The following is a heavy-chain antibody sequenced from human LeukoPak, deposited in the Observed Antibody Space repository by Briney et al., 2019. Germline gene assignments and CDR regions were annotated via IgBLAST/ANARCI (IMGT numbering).Heavy chain of an antibody. CDR2: INHSGST. V-gene: IGHV4-34*01. Sequence: PSETLSLTCAVYGGSFSGYYWSWIRQPPGKGLEWIGEINHSGSTNYNPSLKSRVTISVDTSKNQFPLKLSSVTAADTAVYYCARGWRYASSSSSSRWFDPWGQGTLVTVSS. CDR1: GGSFSGYY. D-gene: IGHD6-6*01. CDR3: ARGWRYASSSSSSRWFDP. J-gene: IGHJ5*02.